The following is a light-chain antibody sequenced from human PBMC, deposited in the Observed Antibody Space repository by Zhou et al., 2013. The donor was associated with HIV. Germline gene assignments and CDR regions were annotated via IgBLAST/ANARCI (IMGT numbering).Light chain of an antibody. CDR3: QQSYSTLPGLT. CDR2: DAS. V-gene: IGKV1-33*01. J-gene: IGKJ4*01. Sequence: DIQMTQSPSSLSASVGDRVTITCKASQDISNYLNWYQQKPGKAPKLLIYDASNLETGVPSRFSGSGSGTDFTFTITSLQAEDIATYYCQQSYSTLPGLTFGGGTKVEIK. CDR1: QDISNY.